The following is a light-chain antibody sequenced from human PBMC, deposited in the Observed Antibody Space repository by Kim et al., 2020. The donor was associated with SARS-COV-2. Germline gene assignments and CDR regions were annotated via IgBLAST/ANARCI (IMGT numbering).Light chain of an antibody. CDR1: KLGDKY. J-gene: IGLJ2*01. V-gene: IGLV3-1*01. CDR3: QAWDSSTAV. CDR2: QDS. Sequence: VSPGQTASMTCSGEKLGDKYACWYQQKPGQSPVLVIYQDSKRPSGIPERFSGSNSGNTATLTISGTQAMDEADYYCQAWDSSTAVFGGGTQLTVL.